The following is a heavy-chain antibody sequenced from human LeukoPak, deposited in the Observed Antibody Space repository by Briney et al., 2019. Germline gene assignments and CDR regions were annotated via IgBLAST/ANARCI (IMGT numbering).Heavy chain of an antibody. CDR3: ARKLTGTTYFDC. CDR1: GFTFSDYI. Sequence: GGSLRLSCAASGFTFSDYIMNWVRQAPGKGLEWVSYIHSSGGTIYYADSVKGRFTISRDSAKNSVYLRMNSLRAEDTALYYCARKLTGTTYFDCWGQGTLVTVSS. CDR2: IHSSGGTI. V-gene: IGHV3-48*04. D-gene: IGHD1-1*01. J-gene: IGHJ4*02.